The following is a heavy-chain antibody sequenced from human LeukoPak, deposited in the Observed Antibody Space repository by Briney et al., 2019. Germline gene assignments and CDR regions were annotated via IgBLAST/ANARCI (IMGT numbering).Heavy chain of an antibody. D-gene: IGHD2-2*01. J-gene: IGHJ6*02. CDR3: ARRAGYCSGANCYFSTMDV. Sequence: GESLKISCKGSGYSFTSYWIGWVRQMPGKGLEWMGIIYPGDSDTRYSPSFQGQVTISADKSINTAYLQWSSLKASDTAIYYCARRAGYCSGANCYFSTMDVWGQGTTVTVSS. CDR2: IYPGDSDT. CDR1: GYSFTSYW. V-gene: IGHV5-51*01.